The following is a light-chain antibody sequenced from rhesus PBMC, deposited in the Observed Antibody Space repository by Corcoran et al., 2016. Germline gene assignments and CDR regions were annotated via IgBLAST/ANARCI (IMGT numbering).Light chain of an antibody. V-gene: IGLV2-13*03. J-gene: IGLJ1*01. CDR2: EVS. CDR1: SRDIGGYNR. CDR3: STYASRSTVI. Sequence: QAAPTQSPSVSGSPGQSVTISCTGPSRDIGGYNRVSWYQQPPGKAPKLMIYEVSKRPSGVSDRVSGSKSGNTASLTISGLPAEDEADYYCSTYASRSTVIFGAGTRLTAL.